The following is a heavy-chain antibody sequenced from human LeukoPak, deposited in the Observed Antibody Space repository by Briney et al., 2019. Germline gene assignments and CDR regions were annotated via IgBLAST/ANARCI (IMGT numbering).Heavy chain of an antibody. CDR3: ARQYCGGDCYSRWFDP. V-gene: IGHV4-59*08. CDR1: GGSISSYY. Sequence: SETLSLTCPVSGGSISSYYWSWIRQPPGKGLEWIGYIYYSGSTNYNPSLKSRVTISVDTSKNQFSLKLSSVTAADTAVYYCARQYCGGDCYSRWFDPWGQGTLVTVSS. CDR2: IYYSGST. J-gene: IGHJ5*02. D-gene: IGHD2-21*02.